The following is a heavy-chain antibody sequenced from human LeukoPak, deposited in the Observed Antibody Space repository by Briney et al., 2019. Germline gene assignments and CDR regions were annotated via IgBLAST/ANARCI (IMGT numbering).Heavy chain of an antibody. V-gene: IGHV1-18*01. J-gene: IGHJ4*02. CDR3: ARDTKRYCSGGSCSGGDY. CDR2: ISAYNGNS. Sequence: APVKVSCKTSGYTFSNFGIIWVRQAPGQGLEWMGWISAYNGNSKYAQKFQARITLTTDTSTSTAYMELRSLRSDDTAVYYCARDTKRYCSGGSCSGGDYWGQGTLVTVSS. CDR1: GYTFSNFG. D-gene: IGHD2-15*01.